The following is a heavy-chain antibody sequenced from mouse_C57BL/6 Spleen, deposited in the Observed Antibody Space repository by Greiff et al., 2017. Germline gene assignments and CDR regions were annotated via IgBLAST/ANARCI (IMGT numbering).Heavy chain of an antibody. CDR1: GFTFSDYY. D-gene: IGHD3-2*02. CDR2: INYDGSST. CDR3: AREDSSGYGFAY. J-gene: IGHJ3*01. V-gene: IGHV5-16*01. Sequence: EVQLVESEGGLVQPGSSMKLSCTASGFTFSDYYMAWVRQVPEKGLEWVANINYDGSSTYYLDSLKSRFIISRDNAKNILYLQMSSLKSEDTATYYCAREDSSGYGFAYWGQGTLVTVSA.